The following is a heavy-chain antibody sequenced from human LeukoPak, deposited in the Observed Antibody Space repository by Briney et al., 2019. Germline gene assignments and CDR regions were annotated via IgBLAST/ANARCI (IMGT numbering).Heavy chain of an antibody. CDR3: ARTRTSSWYDAFDI. CDR1: GFTFTSYA. J-gene: IGHJ3*02. CDR2: IYSGGST. D-gene: IGHD6-13*01. V-gene: IGHV3-23*03. Sequence: SGGSLRLSCAASGFTFTSYAMSWVRQAPGKGLEWVSVIYSGGSTYYADSVKGRFTISRDNSKNTLYLQLSSLRAEDTAVYYCARTRTSSWYDAFDIWGQGTMVTVSS.